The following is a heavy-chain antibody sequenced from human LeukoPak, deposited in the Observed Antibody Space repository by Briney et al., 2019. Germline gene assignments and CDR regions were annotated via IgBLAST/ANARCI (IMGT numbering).Heavy chain of an antibody. CDR2: IRSKANSYAT. CDR3: ASSGYDDGMDV. CDR1: GFTFSGSA. D-gene: IGHD1-26*01. V-gene: IGHV3-73*01. J-gene: IGHJ6*02. Sequence: GGPLRLSCAASGFTFSGSAMHWVRQASGKGLEWVGRIRSKANSYATAYAASVKGRFTISRDDSKNTAYLQMNSLKTEDTAVYYCASSGYDDGMDVWGQGTTVTVSS.